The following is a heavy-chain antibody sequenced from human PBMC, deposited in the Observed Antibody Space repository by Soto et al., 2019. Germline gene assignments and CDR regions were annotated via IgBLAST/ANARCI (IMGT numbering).Heavy chain of an antibody. D-gene: IGHD3-10*01. Sequence: GSLRLSCAASGFSFSHYAMHWVRQPPGKGLEWVALISYDGENQYFTDSVRGRFTISRDNSKTAVYLEMNGLRLDDTATYYCVSPHSESSNAFDLWGQGTLVTVSS. CDR1: GFSFSHYA. J-gene: IGHJ5*02. CDR2: ISYDGENQ. CDR3: VSPHSESSNAFDL. V-gene: IGHV3-30*04.